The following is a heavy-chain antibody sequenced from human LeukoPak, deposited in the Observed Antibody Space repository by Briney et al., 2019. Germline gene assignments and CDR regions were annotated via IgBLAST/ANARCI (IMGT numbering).Heavy chain of an antibody. V-gene: IGHV3-48*04. CDR2: ISSSGRTI. D-gene: IGHD6-6*01. CDR1: GFTFSSYA. Sequence: PGGSLRLSCAASGFTFSSYAMSWVRQAPGKGLEWVSYISSSGRTIYYADSVKGRFTISRDNAKNSLYLQMNSLRAEDTAVYYCVRIVYSGSSGPYFFDSWGQGTLVTVSS. J-gene: IGHJ4*02. CDR3: VRIVYSGSSGPYFFDS.